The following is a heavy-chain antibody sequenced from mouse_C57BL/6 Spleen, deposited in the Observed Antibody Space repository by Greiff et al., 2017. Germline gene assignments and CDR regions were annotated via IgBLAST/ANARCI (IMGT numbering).Heavy chain of an antibody. Sequence: QVQLQQPGAELVKPGASVKMSCKASGYTFTSYWITWVKQRPGQGLEWIGDIYPGSGSTNYNEKFKSKGTLTVDTSSTTAYMQLSSLTSEDSAVYYCARSESYYFDYWGQGTTLTVSS. J-gene: IGHJ2*01. CDR3: ARSESYYFDY. V-gene: IGHV1-55*01. CDR2: IYPGSGST. CDR1: GYTFTSYW.